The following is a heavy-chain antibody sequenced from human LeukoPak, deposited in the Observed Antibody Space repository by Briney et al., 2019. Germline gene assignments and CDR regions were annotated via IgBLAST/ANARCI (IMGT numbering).Heavy chain of an antibody. CDR1: GDSISSGGYY. Sequence: SQTLSLTCTVSGDSISSGGYYWSWIRQHPGKGLEWIGYSYYSGSTYYNASLKSRVTISVDTSKNQLSLKLSPVTAADTAVYYCVRVTSSSSCYFDYWGQGTLVTVSS. J-gene: IGHJ4*02. D-gene: IGHD6-13*01. CDR3: VRVTSSSSCYFDY. CDR2: SYYSGST. V-gene: IGHV4-31*03.